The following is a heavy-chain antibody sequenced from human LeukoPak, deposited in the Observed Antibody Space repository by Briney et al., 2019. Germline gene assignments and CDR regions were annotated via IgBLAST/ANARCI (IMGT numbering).Heavy chain of an antibody. CDR1: GFTFNTYA. CDR3: AKDRGDVDLQYFDS. Sequence: GGSLRLSCAASGFTFNTYAMNWVRQAPGKRLEWVSAISGSDGSTYYADSVRGRFTISRDNSKNTLYLQMNSLRAEDTAVYYCAKDRGDVDLQYFDSWGQGTLVTVSS. CDR2: ISGSDGST. D-gene: IGHD3-10*01. J-gene: IGHJ4*02. V-gene: IGHV3-23*01.